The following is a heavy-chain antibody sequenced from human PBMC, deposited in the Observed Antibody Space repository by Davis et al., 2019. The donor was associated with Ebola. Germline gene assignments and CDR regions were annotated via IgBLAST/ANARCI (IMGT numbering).Heavy chain of an antibody. V-gene: IGHV3-21*04. Sequence: GGSLRLSCAASGFTFSSYSMNWVRQAPGKGLEWVSSISSSSSYIYYADSVKGRFTVSRDNAKSSLSLQMNSLRAEDTAVYYCAREGTRSWGYYYGMDVWGQGTTVTVSS. J-gene: IGHJ6*02. CDR3: AREGTRSWGYYYGMDV. CDR1: GFTFSSYS. CDR2: ISSSSSYI. D-gene: IGHD3-16*01.